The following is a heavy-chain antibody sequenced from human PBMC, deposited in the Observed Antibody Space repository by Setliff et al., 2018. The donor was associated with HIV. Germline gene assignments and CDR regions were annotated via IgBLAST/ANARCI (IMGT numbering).Heavy chain of an antibody. Sequence: PSETLSLTCSVSGAPVSSGRYYWGWIRQPPGKGLEWIGNIHYGGFFWYSPSLKSRVTISVDTSKNQFSLKLSSVTAADTAVYYCARPALGIGGGSRFDNWGQGTRVTVSS. CDR1: GAPVSSGRYY. J-gene: IGHJ4*02. CDR3: ARPALGIGGGSRFDN. D-gene: IGHD3-10*01. V-gene: IGHV4-39*01. CDR2: IHYGGFF.